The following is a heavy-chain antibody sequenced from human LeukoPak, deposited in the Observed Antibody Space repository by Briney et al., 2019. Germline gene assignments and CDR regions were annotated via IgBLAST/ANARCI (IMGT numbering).Heavy chain of an antibody. D-gene: IGHD5-24*01. Sequence: SVKVSCKASGGTFSSYAISWVRQAPAQGLEWMGGIIPIFGTANYAQKFQGRVTITTDESTSTAYMELSSLRSEDTAVYYCARGKMIEMATTFDYWGQGTLVTVSS. CDR1: GGTFSSYA. CDR3: ARGKMIEMATTFDY. J-gene: IGHJ4*02. CDR2: IIPIFGTA. V-gene: IGHV1-69*05.